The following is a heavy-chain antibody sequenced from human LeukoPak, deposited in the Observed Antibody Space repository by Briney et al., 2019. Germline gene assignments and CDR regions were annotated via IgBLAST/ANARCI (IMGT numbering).Heavy chain of an antibody. J-gene: IGHJ3*02. CDR2: IKQDGIEK. D-gene: IGHD6-13*01. V-gene: IGHV3-7*01. CDR1: GFTLSNHW. Sequence: PGGSLRLSCAASGFTLSNHWMIWVRQAPGKGLECVANIKQDGIEKYYLDSVKGRFTISRDNAKNSVYLQMNSLRVEDTAVYYCATANTGIAAAGTWAFDIWGQGTMVTVSS. CDR3: ATANTGIAAAGTWAFDI.